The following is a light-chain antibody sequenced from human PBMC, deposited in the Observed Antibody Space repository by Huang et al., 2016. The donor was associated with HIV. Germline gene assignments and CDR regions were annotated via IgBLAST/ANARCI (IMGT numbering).Light chain of an antibody. Sequence: EVLMTQSPATLSVSPGDGVSLSCRAGESIGSDLAWYQQRPGQAPRLLLSGTSTRASGVPARFSGGGSGTDVTLTITSLQSEDFVIYFCQQYNKWPYTFGLGTKLEIK. CDR1: ESIGSD. CDR2: GTS. V-gene: IGKV3-15*01. J-gene: IGKJ2*01. CDR3: QQYNKWPYT.